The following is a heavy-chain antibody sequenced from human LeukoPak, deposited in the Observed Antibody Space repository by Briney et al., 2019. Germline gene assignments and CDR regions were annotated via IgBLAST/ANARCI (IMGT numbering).Heavy chain of an antibody. V-gene: IGHV3-21*01. J-gene: IGHJ6*03. CDR2: ISSSSSYI. D-gene: IGHD1-1*01. CDR3: ARDGSGTVYYYMDV. CDR1: GFTFSSYS. Sequence: GGSLRLSCAASGFTFSSYSMNWVRQAPGKGLEWVSFISSSSSYIYYADSVKGRFTISRDNAKNSLYLQMNSLRAEDTAVYYCARDGSGTVYYYMDVWGKGTTVTVSS.